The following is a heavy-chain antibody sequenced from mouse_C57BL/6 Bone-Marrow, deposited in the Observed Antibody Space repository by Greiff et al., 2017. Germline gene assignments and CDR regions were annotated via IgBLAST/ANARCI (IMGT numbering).Heavy chain of an antibody. V-gene: IGHV1-69*01. Sequence: QVQLQQPGAELVMPGASVKLSCKASGYTFTSYWMHWVKQRPGQGLEWIGEIDPSDSYTNYNQKFKGKSTLTVDKSSSTAYMQLSSLTSEDSAVYDCARDGSSYDWFAYGGQGTRITVSA. D-gene: IGHD1-1*01. CDR1: GYTFTSYW. CDR3: ARDGSSYDWFAY. J-gene: IGHJ3*01. CDR2: IDPSDSYT.